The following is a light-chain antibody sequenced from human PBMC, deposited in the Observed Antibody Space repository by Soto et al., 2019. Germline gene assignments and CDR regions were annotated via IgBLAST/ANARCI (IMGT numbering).Light chain of an antibody. Sequence: DIQMTQSPSTLSASVGDRVTITCRAGQSISSWLAWYQQKPGQAPKLLIYDAPSFESGVPPRFSGRRPRTEFTPTLSSLQPDDFATYYCQQYTSYSRTFGQGTKVDIK. CDR3: QQYTSYSRT. CDR1: QSISSW. CDR2: DAP. V-gene: IGKV1-5*01. J-gene: IGKJ1*01.